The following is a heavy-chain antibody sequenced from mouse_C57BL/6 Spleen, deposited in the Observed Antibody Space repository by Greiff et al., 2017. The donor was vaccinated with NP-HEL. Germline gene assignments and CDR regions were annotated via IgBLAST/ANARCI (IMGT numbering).Heavy chain of an antibody. V-gene: IGHV1-50*01. J-gene: IGHJ1*03. CDR1: GYTFISYW. Sequence: VQLQQSGAELVKPGASVKLSCKASGYTFISYWMQWVKQRPGQGLEWIGEIDPSDSYTNYNQKFKGKATLTVDTSSSTAYMQLSSLTSEDSAVYYCARSAPFDVWGTGTTVTVSS. CDR3: ARSAPFDV. CDR2: IDPSDSYT.